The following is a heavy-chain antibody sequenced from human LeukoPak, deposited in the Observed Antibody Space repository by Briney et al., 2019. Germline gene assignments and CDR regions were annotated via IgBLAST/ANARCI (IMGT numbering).Heavy chain of an antibody. V-gene: IGHV4-39*01. CDR1: GGSISSSSYY. D-gene: IGHD3-10*01. CDR3: ARFYTTSQYGSGYMDV. J-gene: IGHJ6*03. Sequence: SETLSLTCTVSGGSISSSSYYWGWIRQPPGKGLEWIGSMSYSGSTYYNPSLESRVTIAVDTSKTQFSLKLSSVTAADTAVYYCARFYTTSQYGSGYMDVWGKGTTVTVSS. CDR2: MSYSGST.